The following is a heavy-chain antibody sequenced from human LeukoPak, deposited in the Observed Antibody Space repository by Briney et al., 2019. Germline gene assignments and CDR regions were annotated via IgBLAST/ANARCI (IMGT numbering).Heavy chain of an antibody. V-gene: IGHV4-61*02. J-gene: IGHJ5*02. CDR2: IHTSGST. D-gene: IGHD2-2*01. CDR1: GGSITSGSYY. Sequence: SQTPSLTCTVSGGSITSGSYYWSWIRQPAGKGLEWIGRIHTSGSTNYNPSLKSRVTISVDTSKNQFSLKLSSVTAADTAVYYCAREVYCSSTSCPRGGYNWFDPWGQGTLVTVSS. CDR3: AREVYCSSTSCPRGGYNWFDP.